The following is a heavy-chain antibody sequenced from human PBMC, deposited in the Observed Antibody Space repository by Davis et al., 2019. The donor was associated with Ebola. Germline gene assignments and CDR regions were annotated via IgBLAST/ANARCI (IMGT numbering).Heavy chain of an antibody. J-gene: IGHJ6*02. CDR2: ISSSSSTI. Sequence: GGSLTLSCAASGFTFSSYSMNWVRQAPGKGLEWVSYISSSSSTIYYADSVKGRFTISRDNAKNSLYLQMNSLRDEDTAVYYCARDLADYDFWSAPRGNYYGMDVWGQGTTVTVSS. CDR3: ARDLADYDFWSAPRGNYYGMDV. CDR1: GFTFSSYS. V-gene: IGHV3-48*02. D-gene: IGHD3-3*01.